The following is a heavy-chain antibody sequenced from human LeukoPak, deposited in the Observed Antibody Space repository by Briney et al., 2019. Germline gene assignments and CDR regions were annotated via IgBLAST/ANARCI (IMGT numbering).Heavy chain of an antibody. Sequence: PGGSLRLSCTVSGFTVSSNSMSWVRQAPGKGLEWVSAISGSGGSTYYADSVKGRFTISRDNSKNTLYLQMNSLRAEDTAVYYCAKVRRVITFGGVIVPLPYMDVWGKGTTVTVSS. CDR1: GFTVSSNS. D-gene: IGHD3-16*02. CDR2: ISGSGGST. CDR3: AKVRRVITFGGVIVPLPYMDV. J-gene: IGHJ6*03. V-gene: IGHV3-23*01.